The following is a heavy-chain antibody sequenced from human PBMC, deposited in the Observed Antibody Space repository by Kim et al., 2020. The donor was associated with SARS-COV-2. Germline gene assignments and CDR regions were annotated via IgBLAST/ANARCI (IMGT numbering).Heavy chain of an antibody. CDR1: GFTFSSYW. J-gene: IGHJ6*02. V-gene: IGHV3-74*01. CDR2: INSDGSST. D-gene: IGHD6-19*01. Sequence: GGSLRLSCAASGFTFSSYWMHWVRQAPGKGLVWVSRINSDGSSTSYADSVKGRFTISRDNAKNTLYLQMNSLRAEDTAVYYCARAPYSSGWYVIQGNYYYGMDVWGQGTTVTVSS. CDR3: ARAPYSSGWYVIQGNYYYGMDV.